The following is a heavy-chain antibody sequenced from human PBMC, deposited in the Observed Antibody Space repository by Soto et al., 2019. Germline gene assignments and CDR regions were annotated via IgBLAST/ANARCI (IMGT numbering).Heavy chain of an antibody. CDR2: ISSSSSYI. V-gene: IGHV3-21*01. D-gene: IGHD2-15*01. CDR3: ARDLVYCSGGSCYSVNFYY. J-gene: IGHJ4*02. Sequence: PGGSLRLSCAASGFTFSSYSMNWVLQAPGKELEWVSSISSSSSYIYYADSVKGRFTISRDNAKNSLYLQMNSLRAEDTAVYYCARDLVYCSGGSCYSVNFYYWAQVILVTV. CDR1: GFTFSSYS.